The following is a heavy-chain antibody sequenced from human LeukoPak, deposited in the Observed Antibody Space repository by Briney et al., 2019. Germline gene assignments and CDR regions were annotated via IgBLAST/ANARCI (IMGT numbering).Heavy chain of an antibody. V-gene: IGHV1-18*01. CDR1: GYIFSTYG. D-gene: IGHD6-19*01. CDR2: ISGYNGDT. CDR3: ARDVGIAVADSDFGY. Sequence: GASVKVSCKASGYIFSTYGISWVRQAPGQGLEWMGWISGYNGDTKYAQRLQGRLTMTTDTSTTTVYMELRSLRSDDSAVYYCARDVGIAVADSDFGYWGQGTLVTVSS. J-gene: IGHJ4*02.